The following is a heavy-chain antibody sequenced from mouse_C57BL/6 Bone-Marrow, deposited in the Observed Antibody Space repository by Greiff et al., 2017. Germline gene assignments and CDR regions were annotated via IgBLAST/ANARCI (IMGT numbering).Heavy chain of an antibody. Sequence: EVKLMESGGGLVQPGGSLKLSCAASGFTFSDYYMYWVRQTPEKRLEWVAYISNGGGSTYYPDTVKGRCTISRDNAKNTLYLQMSSLKSEDTAMYYCEREKASGDYFDYWGQGTTLTVSS. CDR2: ISNGGGST. CDR1: GFTFSDYY. V-gene: IGHV5-12*01. J-gene: IGHJ2*01. D-gene: IGHD3-2*02. CDR3: EREKASGDYFDY.